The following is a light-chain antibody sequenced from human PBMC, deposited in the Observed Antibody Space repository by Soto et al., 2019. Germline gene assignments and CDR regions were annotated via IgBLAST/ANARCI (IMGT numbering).Light chain of an antibody. J-gene: IGKJ1*01. V-gene: IGKV3-11*01. CDR2: GAS. CDR3: QQYNNWPRT. Sequence: EIVLTQSPATLSLSPGERATLSCRASQSVNSYLAWYQQKPGQAPRLLIYGASSRATGIPDRFSGSGSGTDFTLTISRLEPEDFAVYFCQQYNNWPRTFGQGTKVDNK. CDR1: QSVNSY.